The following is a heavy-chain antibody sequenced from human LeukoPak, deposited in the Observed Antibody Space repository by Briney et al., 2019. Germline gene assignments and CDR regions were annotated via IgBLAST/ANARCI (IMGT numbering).Heavy chain of an antibody. CDR1: GGSFSGYY. D-gene: IGHD2-2*01. J-gene: IGHJ5*02. CDR3: AKGKPARFDP. V-gene: IGHV3-23*01. CDR2: ISGSGGST. Sequence: ETLSLTCAVYGGSFSGYYWSWVRQAPGKGLEWVSAISGSGGSTYYADSVKGRFTISRDNSKNTLYLQMNSLRAEDTAVYYCAKGKPARFDPWGQETLVTVSS.